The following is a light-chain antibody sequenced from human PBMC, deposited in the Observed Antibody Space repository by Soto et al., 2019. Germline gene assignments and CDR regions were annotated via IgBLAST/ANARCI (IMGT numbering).Light chain of an antibody. CDR1: TSNIESHA. CDR3: ATWDDSRKGV. CDR2: TNN. V-gene: IGLV1-44*01. J-gene: IGLJ1*01. Sequence: QSVLTQPPSASGTPGQRITISCSGSTSNIESHAVNWYQQVPGTAPKLIINTNNQRPSGVPDRFSGSKSGASASLAISGLQSEDEATYYCATWDDSRKGVFGTGTKVTVL.